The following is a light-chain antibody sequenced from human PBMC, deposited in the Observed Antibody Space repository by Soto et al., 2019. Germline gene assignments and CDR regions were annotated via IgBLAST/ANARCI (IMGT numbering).Light chain of an antibody. CDR2: GAS. J-gene: IGKJ1*01. CDR1: QRVSSR. CDR3: QQYTNWPWA. Sequence: EIVMTQSLATLPVYLGERATLSRSARQRVSSRLAWYQQKPGQAPRLLIYGASTRATGIPPRFSGRGSGTEFTLTISSLLSEDFAVHYCQQYTNWPWASGRGTMMDIK. V-gene: IGKV3-15*01.